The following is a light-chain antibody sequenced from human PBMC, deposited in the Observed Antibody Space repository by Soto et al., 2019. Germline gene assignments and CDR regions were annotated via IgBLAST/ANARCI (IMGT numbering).Light chain of an antibody. V-gene: IGLV1-44*01. Sequence: QSALTQPPSASGAPGQKVTISCSGSRSNIGSNTVNWYQQVPGTAPKLLISSNNQRPSGVPARFSGSKSGTSASLAISGLQSDDEADYYCAAWDGSLTGYVFGTGTKDTVL. CDR2: SNN. CDR3: AAWDGSLTGYV. J-gene: IGLJ1*01. CDR1: RSNIGSNT.